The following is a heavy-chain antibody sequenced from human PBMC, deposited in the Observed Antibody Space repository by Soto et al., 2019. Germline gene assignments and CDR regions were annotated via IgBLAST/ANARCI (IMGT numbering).Heavy chain of an antibody. J-gene: IGHJ4*02. V-gene: IGHV3-23*01. D-gene: IGHD4-17*01. Sequence: GGSLRLSCAASGFTFSSYAMSWVRQAPGKGLEWVSTISGSGGSTYYADSVKGRFTISRDNSKNTLYLQMSSLRAEDTAVYYCAKFKLESTVTTLFDYWGQGTLVTVSS. CDR3: AKFKLESTVTTLFDY. CDR2: ISGSGGST. CDR1: GFTFSSYA.